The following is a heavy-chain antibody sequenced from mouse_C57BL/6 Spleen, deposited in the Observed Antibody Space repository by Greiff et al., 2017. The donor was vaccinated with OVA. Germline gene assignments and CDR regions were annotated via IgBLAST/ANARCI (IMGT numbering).Heavy chain of an antibody. CDR1: GYTFTEYT. CDR3: ARHEDDDYDEGYYFDY. J-gene: IGHJ2*01. D-gene: IGHD2-4*01. Sequence: QVQLKQSGAELVKPGASVKLSCKASGYTFTEYTIHWVKQRSGQGLEWLGWFYPGSGSIKYNEKFKDKATLTADKSSSTVYMELSRLTSEDSAVYFCARHEDDDYDEGYYFDYWGQGTTLTVSS. CDR2: FYPGSGSI. V-gene: IGHV1-62-2*01.